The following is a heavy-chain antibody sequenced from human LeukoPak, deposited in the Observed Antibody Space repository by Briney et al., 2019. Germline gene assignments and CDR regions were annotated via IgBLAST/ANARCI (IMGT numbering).Heavy chain of an antibody. V-gene: IGHV3-23*01. J-gene: IGHJ4*02. CDR3: ATVMGSSPSTAYFAY. CDR2: ISNDGRRM. D-gene: IGHD6-6*01. Sequence: PGGSLRLSCGGSGFIFSSYAINWVRQTPGKGLEWLSAISNDGRRMYYTDSVKGRFTTSRDNSRNTVYLQMNGLRVEDTAVYYCATVMGSSPSTAYFAYWGQGTLVTVSS. CDR1: GFIFSSYA.